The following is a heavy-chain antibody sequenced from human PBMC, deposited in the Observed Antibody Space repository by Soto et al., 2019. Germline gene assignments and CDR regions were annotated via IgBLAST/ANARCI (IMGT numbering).Heavy chain of an antibody. CDR2: ISGTAAST. Sequence: EVQLLESGGGLVQPGGSLRLSCAASGFSFSSYAMTWVRQAPGKGLEWVSGISGTAASTYDADSVKGRFTISRDNSKNTLFLQMNTLRADDMAVYYCAKDRHYHQYDLRQGSGPFDYWGQGTLVTVSS. J-gene: IGHJ4*02. D-gene: IGHD3-3*01. CDR1: GFSFSSYA. CDR3: AKDRHYHQYDLRQGSGPFDY. V-gene: IGHV3-23*01.